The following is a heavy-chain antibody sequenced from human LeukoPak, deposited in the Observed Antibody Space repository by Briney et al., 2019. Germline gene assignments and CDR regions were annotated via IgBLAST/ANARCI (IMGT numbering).Heavy chain of an antibody. Sequence: GGSLRLSCAASGFTFDDYAMSWVRQAPGKGLEWVSVIYSGGSTYYADPVKGRFTISRDNSKNTLYLQMNSLRAEDTAVYYCARAHDYGDYYFDYWGQGTLVTVSS. CDR1: GFTFDDYA. D-gene: IGHD4-17*01. CDR2: IYSGGST. V-gene: IGHV3-66*01. J-gene: IGHJ4*02. CDR3: ARAHDYGDYYFDY.